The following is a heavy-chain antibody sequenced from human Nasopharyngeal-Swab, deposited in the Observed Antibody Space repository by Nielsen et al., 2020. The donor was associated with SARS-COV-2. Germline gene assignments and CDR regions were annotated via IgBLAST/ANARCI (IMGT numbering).Heavy chain of an antibody. CDR2: IYYSGST. Sequence: LRLSCTVSGGSISSGGYYWSWIRQHPGKGLEWIGYIYYSGSTYYNPSLKSRVTISVDTSKNQFSLKLSSVTAADTAVYYCARGDFYYGMDVWGQGTTVTVSS. J-gene: IGHJ6*02. V-gene: IGHV4-31*03. CDR1: GGSISSGGYY. CDR3: ARGDFYYGMDV.